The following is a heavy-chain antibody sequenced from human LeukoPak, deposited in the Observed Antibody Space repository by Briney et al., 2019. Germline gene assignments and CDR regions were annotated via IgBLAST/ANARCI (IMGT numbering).Heavy chain of an antibody. J-gene: IGHJ4*02. Sequence: GGSLRLSCATSGFTFSNAWMNWVRQAPGKGLVWVSRVNTDGRTTNYADSVRGRFTISRDNAENTLYLQMNSLRVEDTAVYYCSMDLSGAHDYWGQGSVVTVSS. D-gene: IGHD2-2*03. CDR2: VNTDGRTT. V-gene: IGHV3-74*01. CDR1: GFTFSNAW. CDR3: SMDLSGAHDY.